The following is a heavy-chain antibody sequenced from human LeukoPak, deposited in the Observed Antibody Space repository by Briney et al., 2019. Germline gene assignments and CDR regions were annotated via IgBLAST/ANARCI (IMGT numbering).Heavy chain of an antibody. D-gene: IGHD3-3*01. CDR1: GGSISSSSYY. Sequence: PSETLSLTCTVSGGSISSSSYYWGWIRQPPGKGLEWLGSIYYSGSTYYNPSLKSRVTISVDTSKNQFSLKLSSVTAADTAVYYCARHVEVRSGYYFWFDPWGQGTLVTVSS. CDR2: IYYSGST. V-gene: IGHV4-39*01. J-gene: IGHJ5*02. CDR3: ARHVEVRSGYYFWFDP.